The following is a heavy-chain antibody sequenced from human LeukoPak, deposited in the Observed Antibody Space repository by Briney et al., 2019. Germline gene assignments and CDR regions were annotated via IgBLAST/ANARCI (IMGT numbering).Heavy chain of an antibody. CDR3: ARGGRSGWNPFDY. V-gene: IGHV7-4-1*02. Sequence: ASVKVSCKASGYTFTDNAMNWVRQAPGQGLEWVGWIDTTTGTPTYAQAFTGRFVFSSDTSVSTAYLQISNLKIEDTAVYYCARGGRSGWNPFDYWGQGTLVTVSS. J-gene: IGHJ4*02. CDR2: IDTTTGTP. CDR1: GYTFTDNA. D-gene: IGHD6-19*01.